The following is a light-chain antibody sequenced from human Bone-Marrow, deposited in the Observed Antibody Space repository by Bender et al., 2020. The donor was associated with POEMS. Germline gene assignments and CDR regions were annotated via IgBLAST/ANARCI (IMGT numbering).Light chain of an antibody. V-gene: IGLV2-14*01. CDR3: FSYAGAYTMI. CDR2: EVS. J-gene: IGLJ2*01. CDR1: SSDVGGYNY. Sequence: QAALTQPASVSGSPGQSIAISCTGTSSDVGGYNYVSWYQQHPDKAPKFLIYEVSNRPSGVSNRFSGSKSGNTASLTISGLRPEDEADYYCFSYAGAYTMIFGGGTKVTVL.